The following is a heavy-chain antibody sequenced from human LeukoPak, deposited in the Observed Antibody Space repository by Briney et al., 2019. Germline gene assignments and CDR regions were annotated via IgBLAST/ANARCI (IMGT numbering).Heavy chain of an antibody. CDR2: IYSGGST. V-gene: IGHV3-66*01. Sequence: GGSLRLSCAASGFTVSSNYMSWVRQAPGKGLEWVSVIYSGGSTYYADSVKVRVTISRDTSKNTLSLQMNSLRAEDTAVYYCARTPYDILTGYFYGMDVWGQGTTVTVSS. CDR1: GFTVSSNY. CDR3: ARTPYDILTGYFYGMDV. J-gene: IGHJ6*02. D-gene: IGHD3-9*01.